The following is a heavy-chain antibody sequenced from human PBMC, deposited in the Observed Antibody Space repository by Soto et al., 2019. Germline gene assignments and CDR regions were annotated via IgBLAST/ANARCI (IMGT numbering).Heavy chain of an antibody. CDR1: GFTFSSYA. V-gene: IGHV3-30-3*01. Sequence: QVQLVESGGGVVQPGRSLRLSCAASGFTFSSYAMHWVRQAPGKGLEWVAVISYDGSNKYYADSVKGRFTISRDNSKNTLYLQMNSLRAEDTAVYYCARDRVDIVATIRGGGYYYGMDVWGQGTTVTVSS. CDR3: ARDRVDIVATIRGGGYYYGMDV. D-gene: IGHD5-12*01. CDR2: ISYDGSNK. J-gene: IGHJ6*02.